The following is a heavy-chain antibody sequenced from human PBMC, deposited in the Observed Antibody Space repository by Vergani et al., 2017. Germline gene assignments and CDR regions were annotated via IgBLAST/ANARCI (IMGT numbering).Heavy chain of an antibody. CDR2: IHICGST. Sequence: QVKLQESGPGLLKPSQTLSLTCTVSGESIRSGSHYWSWIRQPAGKGPEWICHIHICGSTELNPSFKSRISISVDTSKSQFSLNLNSVTVADTAVYYCARSRPYCTSGSCPAIWGQGTLVTVSS. D-gene: IGHD2-15*01. J-gene: IGHJ4*02. V-gene: IGHV4-61*02. CDR3: ARSRPYCTSGSCPAI. CDR1: GESIRSGSHY.